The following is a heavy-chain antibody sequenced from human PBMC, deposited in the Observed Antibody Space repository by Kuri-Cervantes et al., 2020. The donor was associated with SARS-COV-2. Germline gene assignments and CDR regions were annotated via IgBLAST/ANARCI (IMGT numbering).Heavy chain of an antibody. CDR1: GFTVSSNY. V-gene: IGHV3-53*01. CDR3: ARGYEARYSSSWYLDY. J-gene: IGHJ4*02. CDR2: IYGGGST. Sequence: GGSLRLSCAASGFTVSSNYMSWVRQAPGKGLEWVSIIYGGGSTYYADSVKGRFTISRDNSKNTLYLQMNSLRAEDTAVYYCARGYEARYSSSWYLDYWGQRTLVTVSS. D-gene: IGHD6-13*01.